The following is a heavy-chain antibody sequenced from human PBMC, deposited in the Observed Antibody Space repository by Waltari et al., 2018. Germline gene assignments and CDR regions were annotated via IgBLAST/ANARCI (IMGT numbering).Heavy chain of an antibody. V-gene: IGHV3-21*01. Sequence: EVQLVESGGGLVKPGGSLRLSCAASGFTFSTYRMHWVRQAQGKGMEWVSSIRSSRSNIYYADSGKGRFTIARDNAKNSLYRQMNSLRAEDTAVYYCAREYYYDSSGYIDYWGQGTLVTVSS. CDR3: AREYYYDSSGYIDY. CDR1: GFTFSTYR. D-gene: IGHD3-22*01. CDR2: IRSSRSNI. J-gene: IGHJ4*02.